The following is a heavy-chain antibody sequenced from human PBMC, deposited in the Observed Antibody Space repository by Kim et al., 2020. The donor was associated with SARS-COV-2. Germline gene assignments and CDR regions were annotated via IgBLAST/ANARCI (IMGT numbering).Heavy chain of an antibody. V-gene: IGHV1-8*01. CDR2: MNPNSGNT. D-gene: IGHD3-22*01. CDR3: ARVNRGLTMIVVVINSYCYGMDV. J-gene: IGHJ6*02. CDR1: GYTFTSYD. Sequence: ASVKVSCKASGYTFTSYDFNWVRQATGQGLEWMGWMNPNSGNTGYAQKFKGRVTMNRNTSISTAYMELSSLRSENTAVYYCARVNRGLTMIVVVINSYCYGMDVWGRVDTVTVSS.